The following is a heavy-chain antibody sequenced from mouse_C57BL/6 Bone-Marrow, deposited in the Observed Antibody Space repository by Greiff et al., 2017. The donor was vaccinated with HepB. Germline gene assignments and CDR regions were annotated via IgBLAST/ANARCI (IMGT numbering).Heavy chain of an antibody. CDR1: GYAFSSSW. D-gene: IGHD2-13*01. CDR3: AVYYSDPYYAMDY. J-gene: IGHJ4*01. CDR2: IYPGDGDT. Sequence: QVQLKQSGPELVKPGASVKISCKASGYAFSSSWMNWVKQRPGKGLEWIGRIYPGDGDTNYNGKFKGKATLTADKSSSTAYMQLSSLTSEDSAVYFCAVYYSDPYYAMDYWGQGTSVTVSS. V-gene: IGHV1-82*01.